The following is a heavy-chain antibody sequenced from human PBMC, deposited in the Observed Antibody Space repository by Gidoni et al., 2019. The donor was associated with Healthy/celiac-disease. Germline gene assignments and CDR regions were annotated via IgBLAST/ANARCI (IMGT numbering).Heavy chain of an antibody. J-gene: IGHJ6*03. Sequence: EVQLVESGGGLIQPGGSLRLSCAASGFTVSSHYMSWVRQAPGKGLEWVSVIYSGGSTYYADSVKGRFTISRDNSKNTLYLQMNSLRAEDTAVYYCARAYRAVAGRGHYYYYYMDVWGKGTTVTVSS. D-gene: IGHD6-19*01. CDR2: IYSGGST. CDR1: GFTVSSHY. V-gene: IGHV3-53*01. CDR3: ARAYRAVAGRGHYYYYYMDV.